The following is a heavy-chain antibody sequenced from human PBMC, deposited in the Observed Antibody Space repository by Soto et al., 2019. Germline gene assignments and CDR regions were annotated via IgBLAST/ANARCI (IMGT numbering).Heavy chain of an antibody. CDR1: GGSISSGGYY. Sequence: SETLSLTCTVSGGSISSGGYYWSWIRQHPGKGLEWIGYIYYSGSTYYNPSPKSRVTISVDTSKNQFSLKLSSVTAAATAVYYCARDREDIVPVARDYYYYDGMDVWGQGTPVTVSS. J-gene: IGHJ6*02. CDR3: ARDREDIVPVARDYYYYDGMDV. V-gene: IGHV4-31*03. CDR2: IYYSGST. D-gene: IGHD2-2*01.